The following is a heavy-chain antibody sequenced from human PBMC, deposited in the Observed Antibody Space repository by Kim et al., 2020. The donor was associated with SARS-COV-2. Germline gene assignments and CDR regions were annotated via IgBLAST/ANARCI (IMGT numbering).Heavy chain of an antibody. J-gene: IGHJ2*01. CDR3: ARDQEDRYIRSCRPF. V-gene: IGHV1-18*01. CDR1: GYRFIRYG. CDR2: ISPYNGNT. D-gene: IGHD1-1*01. Sequence: ASVKVSCKTSGYRFIRYGITWVRQAPGQVLEWMAWISPYNGNTRYAKKLQMRGRVTVNTDTSTDTLYMELRRQRSDEPAVYFLARDQEDRYIRSCRPFWG.